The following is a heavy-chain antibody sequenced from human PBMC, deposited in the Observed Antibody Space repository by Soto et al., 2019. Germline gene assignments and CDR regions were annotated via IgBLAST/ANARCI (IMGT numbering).Heavy chain of an antibody. Sequence: ASVKVSCKASGGTFSSYAISWVRQAPGQGLEWMGGIIPIFGTANYAQKFQGRVTITADESTSTAYIELSSLRSEDTAVYYCARVRGAAAGDYFDYWGQGTLVTVSS. D-gene: IGHD6-13*01. CDR2: IIPIFGTA. V-gene: IGHV1-69*13. CDR1: GGTFSSYA. J-gene: IGHJ4*02. CDR3: ARVRGAAAGDYFDY.